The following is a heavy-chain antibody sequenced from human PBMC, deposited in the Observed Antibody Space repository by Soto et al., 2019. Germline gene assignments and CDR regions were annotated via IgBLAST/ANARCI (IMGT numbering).Heavy chain of an antibody. D-gene: IGHD6-19*01. V-gene: IGHV1-46*03. CDR3: ARLPRIAVAGAAFDI. Sequence: ASVKVSCKASGYTFTSYYMHWVRQAPGQGLEWMGIINPSGGSTSYAQKFQGRVTMTRDTSTSTVYMELSSLRSEDTAVYYCARLPRIAVAGAAFDIWGQGTMVTVSS. CDR2: INPSGGST. CDR1: GYTFTSYY. J-gene: IGHJ3*02.